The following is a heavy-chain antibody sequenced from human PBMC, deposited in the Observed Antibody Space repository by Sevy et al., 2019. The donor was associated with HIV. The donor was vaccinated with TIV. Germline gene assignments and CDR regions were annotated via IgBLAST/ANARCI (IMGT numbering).Heavy chain of an antibody. J-gene: IGHJ3*02. CDR1: GFTFNDDY. V-gene: IGHV3-11*01. CDR2: ISIICTTM. D-gene: IGHD2-21*01. Sequence: GESLRLSCAASGFTFNDDYMTWSRQAPGKGLEWVSYISIICTTMYYSDSVKGRFTISRDNAKNSLYLQMDSLRAEDTAIYYCARVLNWGGTFDIWGQGTMVTVSS. CDR3: ARVLNWGGTFDI.